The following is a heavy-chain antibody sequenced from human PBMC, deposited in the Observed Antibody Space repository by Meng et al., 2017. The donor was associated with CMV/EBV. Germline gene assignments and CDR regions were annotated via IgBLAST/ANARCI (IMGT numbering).Heavy chain of an antibody. Sequence: GGSLRLSCAASGFTFSSYAMSWVRQTPGKGLGWVSAISGSGGSTYYADSVKGRFTISRDNSKNTLYLQMNSLRAEDTAVYYCAKVLLRFLEWLSPNFDYWGQGTLVTVSS. D-gene: IGHD3-3*01. V-gene: IGHV3-23*01. CDR1: GFTFSSYA. J-gene: IGHJ4*02. CDR3: AKVLLRFLEWLSPNFDY. CDR2: ISGSGGST.